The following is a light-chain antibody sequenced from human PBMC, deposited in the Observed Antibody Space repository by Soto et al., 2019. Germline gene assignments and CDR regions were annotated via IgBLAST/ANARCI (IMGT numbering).Light chain of an antibody. CDR2: GAT. Sequence: ETVMTQSPATLSVSPGERATLSCRAGQSISHNLAWYQQNPGQAPRLLIYGATTRATGIPSRFSGSGSGTEFTLTISSLQSEDFAVYYWQQYNNWPLTFGGGTKVESK. CDR3: QQYNNWPLT. J-gene: IGKJ4*01. V-gene: IGKV3-15*01. CDR1: QSISHN.